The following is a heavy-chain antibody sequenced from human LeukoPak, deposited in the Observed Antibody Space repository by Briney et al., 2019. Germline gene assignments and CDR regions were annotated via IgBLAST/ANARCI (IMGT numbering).Heavy chain of an antibody. V-gene: IGHV1-18*01. J-gene: IGHJ4*02. D-gene: IGHD5-18*01. CDR3: ARVNGRRGYSYGNDY. CDR1: GYTFTSNG. Sequence: GASVKVSCKASGYTFTSNGISWVRQVPGQGLEWMGWISAYNGNTNYAQKLQGRVTMTTDTSTSTAYMELRSLRSDDTAVYYCARVNGRRGYSYGNDYWGQGTLVTVSS. CDR2: ISAYNGNT.